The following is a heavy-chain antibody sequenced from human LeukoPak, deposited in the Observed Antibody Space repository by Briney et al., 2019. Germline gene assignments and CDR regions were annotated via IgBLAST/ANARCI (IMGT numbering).Heavy chain of an antibody. V-gene: IGHV3-74*01. CDR3: ARADKDYYGMDV. J-gene: IGHJ6*02. CDR2: INSDGSST. CDR1: GFTFSTYA. Sequence: GGSLRLSCAATGFTFSTYAMSWVRQAPGKGLVWVSRINSDGSSTSYADSVKGRFTISRDNAKNTLYLQMNSLRAEDTAVYYCARADKDYYGMDVWGQGTTVAVSS. D-gene: IGHD2-15*01.